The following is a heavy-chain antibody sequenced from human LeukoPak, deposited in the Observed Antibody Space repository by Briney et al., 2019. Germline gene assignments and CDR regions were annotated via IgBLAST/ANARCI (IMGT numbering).Heavy chain of an antibody. CDR2: ISVRSNYI. D-gene: IGHD3-22*01. CDR1: GYTFSSYS. CDR3: VRLRRNSDTSGFYYYYDF. V-gene: IGHV3-21*01. J-gene: IGHJ4*02. Sequence: GGSLRLSCAASGYTFSSYSINWVRQAPGKGLEWVSSISVRSNYIYYADSVRGRFRISGDDARDSLYLQMNSLRAEDTAVYYCVRLRRNSDTSGFYYYYDFWGQGTLVTASS.